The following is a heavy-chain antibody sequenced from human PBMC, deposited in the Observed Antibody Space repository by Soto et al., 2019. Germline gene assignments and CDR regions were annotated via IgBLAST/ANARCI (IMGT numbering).Heavy chain of an antibody. J-gene: IGHJ4*02. V-gene: IGHV3-30-3*01. Sequence: GGSLRLSCAASGFTFSNYAMHWVRQAPGKGLEWVAVISYDGSNTYYADSVKGRFTISRDNSKNTLYLQMDSLRAEDTAVYVCARRQVTYYFDYWGQGTLVTVSS. CDR1: GFTFSNYA. CDR3: ARRQVTYYFDY. CDR2: ISYDGSNT. D-gene: IGHD2-21*02.